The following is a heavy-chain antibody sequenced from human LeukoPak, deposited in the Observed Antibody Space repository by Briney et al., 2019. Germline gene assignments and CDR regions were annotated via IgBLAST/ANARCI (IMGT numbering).Heavy chain of an antibody. D-gene: IGHD1-14*01. J-gene: IGHJ4*02. CDR2: ISGSGGNT. CDR3: TRGLAPDPGYFDS. CDR1: GFTFSGYA. Sequence: GGSLRLSCAASGFTFSGYAMSWVRQAPGKGLEWVSVISGSGGNTYYADSVKGRLTISRDNSKNTVYLQMNRLRAEDTAVYYCTRGLAPDPGYFDSWGQGTLVTVSS. V-gene: IGHV3-23*01.